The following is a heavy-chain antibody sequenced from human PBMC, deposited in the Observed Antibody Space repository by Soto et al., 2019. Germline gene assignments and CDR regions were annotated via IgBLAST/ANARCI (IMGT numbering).Heavy chain of an antibody. CDR1: GYTFTSYG. D-gene: IGHD2-2*01. Sequence: ASVKVSCKASGYTFTSYGIRVGRRFPGLGLEWMAWISAYNGNTNYAQKLQGRVTTTTDTSTSTADMELRSMRSDDPAVYYCARDRVVPAAIYYYYYGMDVWG. CDR2: ISAYNGNT. CDR3: ARDRVVPAAIYYYYYGMDV. J-gene: IGHJ6*02. V-gene: IGHV1-18*04.